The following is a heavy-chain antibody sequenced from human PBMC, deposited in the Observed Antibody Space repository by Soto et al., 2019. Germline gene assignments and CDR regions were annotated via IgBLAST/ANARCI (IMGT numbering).Heavy chain of an antibody. J-gene: IGHJ6*02. CDR3: ARMYYYDSSGYSGYYYGMDV. V-gene: IGHV3-30-3*01. CDR2: ISYDGSNK. Sequence: GGSLRLSCAASGFTFSSYAMHWVRQAPGKGLEWVAVISYDGSNKYYADSVKGRFTISRDNSKNTLYLQMNSLRAEDTAVYYYARMYYYDSSGYSGYYYGMDVWGQGTTVTVSS. CDR1: GFTFSSYA. D-gene: IGHD3-22*01.